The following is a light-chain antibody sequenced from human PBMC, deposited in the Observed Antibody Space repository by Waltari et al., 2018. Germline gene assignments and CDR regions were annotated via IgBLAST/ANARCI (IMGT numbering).Light chain of an antibody. Sequence: EIVLTQSPGTLSLSPGDRATLSCRASQSLTTNYLAWFQQTPGQAPRLLIYGASTRASGIPDRFSGSGSGTDFTLTISRLEPDDFGTYYCQQYGGSPPFSFGPGTKVDIK. J-gene: IGKJ3*01. CDR3: QQYGGSPPFS. V-gene: IGKV3-20*01. CDR1: QSLTTNY. CDR2: GAS.